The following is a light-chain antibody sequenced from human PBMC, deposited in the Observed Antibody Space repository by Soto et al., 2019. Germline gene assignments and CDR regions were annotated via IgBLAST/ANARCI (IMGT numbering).Light chain of an antibody. J-gene: IGKJ5*01. CDR1: QSVSST. CDR3: QQYNNWPPT. V-gene: IGKV3-15*01. CDR2: GAS. Sequence: EIVMTQSPATLSVSPGERATLSCRASQSVSSTLAWYQQKPGQATRLLIYGASTRATGIPARFRGIRSATDFTLTISRLQSEDFALYYCQQYNNWPPTFGQGTRLEIK.